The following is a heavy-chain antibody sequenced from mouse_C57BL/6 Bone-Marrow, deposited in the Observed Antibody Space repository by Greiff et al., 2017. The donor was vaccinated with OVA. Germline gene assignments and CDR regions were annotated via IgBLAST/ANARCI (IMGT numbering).Heavy chain of an antibody. CDR3: ARGAQATY. D-gene: IGHD3-2*02. CDR1: GYTFTSYT. V-gene: IGHV1-4*01. CDR2: INPRSGYT. Sequence: QVQLKESGAELARPGASVKMSCKASGYTFTSYTMHWVKQRPGQGLEWIGYINPRSGYTKYNQKFKDKATLTAAKSSSTAYMQLSSLTSEDSAVYYCARGAQATYWGQGTTLTVSS. J-gene: IGHJ2*01.